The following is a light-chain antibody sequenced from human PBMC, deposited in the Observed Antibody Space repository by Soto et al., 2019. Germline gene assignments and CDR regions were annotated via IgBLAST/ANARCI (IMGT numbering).Light chain of an antibody. Sequence: IQLTQSPSSLSASVGERVTISCRASQGVSSNLAWYQQKPGQAPRLLIYGASTLPSGVPYRFSGTGSGTDFTLTISILQHEDVATYYCQQLNSYPLTLGGGTKVDIK. CDR1: QGVSSN. CDR3: QQLNSYPLT. CDR2: GAS. J-gene: IGKJ4*01. V-gene: IGKV1-9*01.